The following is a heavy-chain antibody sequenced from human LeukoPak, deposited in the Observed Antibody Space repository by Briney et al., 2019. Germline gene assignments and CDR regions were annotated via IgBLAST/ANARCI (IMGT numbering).Heavy chain of an antibody. Sequence: PGGSLRLSCAASGFTFSSYGMHWVRQAPGKGLEWVAFIRYDGSNKYYADSVKGRFTISRDNSKNTLYLQMNSLRAEDTAVHYCAKNGGFRDTMVRVGNYYGMDVWGQGATVTVSS. V-gene: IGHV3-30*02. CDR2: IRYDGSNK. CDR3: AKNGGFRDTMVRVGNYYGMDV. CDR1: GFTFSSYG. J-gene: IGHJ6*02. D-gene: IGHD3-10*01.